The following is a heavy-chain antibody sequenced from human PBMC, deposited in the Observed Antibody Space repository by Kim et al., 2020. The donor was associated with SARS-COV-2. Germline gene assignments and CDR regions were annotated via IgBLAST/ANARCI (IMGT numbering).Heavy chain of an antibody. D-gene: IGHD3-16*01. CDR2: IYYSGST. V-gene: IGHV4-61*01. CDR3: ARVFYDYVWGSYKVYFDY. Sequence: SETLSLTCTVSGGSVSSGSYYWSWIRQPPGKGLEWIGYIYYSGSTNYNPSLKSRVTISVDTSKNQFSLKLSSVTAADTAVYYCARVFYDYVWGSYKVYFDYWGQGTLVTVSS. CDR1: GGSVSSGSYY. J-gene: IGHJ4*02.